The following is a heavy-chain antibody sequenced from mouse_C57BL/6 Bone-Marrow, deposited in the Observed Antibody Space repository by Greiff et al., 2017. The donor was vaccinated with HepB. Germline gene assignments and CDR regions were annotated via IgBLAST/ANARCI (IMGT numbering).Heavy chain of an antibody. V-gene: IGHV5-9-1*02. J-gene: IGHJ3*01. Sequence: EVKVVESGEGLVKPGGSLKLSCAASGFTFSSYAMSWVRQTPENRLEWVAYISSGGDYIYYADTVKGRFTISRDNARNTLYLQMSSLKSEDTAMYYCTREGGGFAYWGQGTLVTVSA. CDR1: GFTFSSYA. CDR3: TREGGGFAY. CDR2: ISSGGDYI.